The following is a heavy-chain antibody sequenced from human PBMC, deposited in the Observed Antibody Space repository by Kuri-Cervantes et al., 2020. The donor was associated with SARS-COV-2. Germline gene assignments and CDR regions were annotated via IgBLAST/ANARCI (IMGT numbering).Heavy chain of an antibody. CDR3: ARGGLVPAASDAFDI. CDR2: INPSGGST. J-gene: IGHJ3*02. D-gene: IGHD2-2*01. CDR1: GYTFTTYY. Sequence: ASVKVSCKASGYTFTTYYMHWVRQAPGQGLEWMGIINPSGGSTSYAQKFQGRVTMTRGTSTSTVYMQLSSLRSEDTAVYYCARGGLVPAASDAFDIWGQGTMVTDSS. V-gene: IGHV1-46*03.